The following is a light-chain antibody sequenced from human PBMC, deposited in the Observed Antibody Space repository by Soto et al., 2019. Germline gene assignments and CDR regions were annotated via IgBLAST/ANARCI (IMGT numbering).Light chain of an antibody. CDR3: MQSLQTLLT. CDR1: QSLLHSNGCNY. V-gene: IGKV2-28*01. J-gene: IGKJ4*01. Sequence: DIVMTQSPLSLPVTPGEPASISCRSSQSLLHSNGCNYLDWYLQKPGQSPQLLIYFGSNRASGVPDRFSGSGSGTDFTLKISRVEAEDVGVYYCMQSLQTLLTFGGGTKVEIK. CDR2: FGS.